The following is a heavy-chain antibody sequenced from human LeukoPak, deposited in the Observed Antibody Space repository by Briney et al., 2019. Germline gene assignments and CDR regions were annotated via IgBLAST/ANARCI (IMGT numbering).Heavy chain of an antibody. J-gene: IGHJ4*02. CDR1: GFTFSSYA. Sequence: GGSLRLSCAASGFTFSSYAMTWVRQAPGKGLEWVSTISSSGSNTFYADSVKGRFTLSRDNSKNTLYLQMNSLRAEDTAVYYCAKDGPQLRGYWGQGTLVTVSS. CDR2: ISSSGSNT. CDR3: AKDGPQLRGY. D-gene: IGHD6-6*01. V-gene: IGHV3-23*01.